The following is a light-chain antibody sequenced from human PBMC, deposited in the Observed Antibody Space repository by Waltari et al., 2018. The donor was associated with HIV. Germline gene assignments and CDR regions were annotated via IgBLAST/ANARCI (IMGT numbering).Light chain of an antibody. J-gene: IGLJ2*01. CDR2: DNN. CDR3: ATWDSGLSAGV. V-gene: IGLV1-51*01. Sequence: QSVLTQPPSVSAAPGQKVTISCSGSTSNIETNYVSWYQHLPGTAPKLLIYDNNQRPSGIPDRFSGSKSGTSATLGITGLQTGDEADYYCATWDSGLSAGVFGGGTKLTVL. CDR1: TSNIETNY.